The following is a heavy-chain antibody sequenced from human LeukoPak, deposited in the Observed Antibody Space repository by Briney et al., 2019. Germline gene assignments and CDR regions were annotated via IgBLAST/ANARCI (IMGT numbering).Heavy chain of an antibody. V-gene: IGHV3-23*01. CDR1: GFTFSSYA. Sequence: PGGSLRLSCAASGFTFSSYAMSWVRQAPGKGLEWVSAISGSGGSTYYADSVKGRFTTSRDNSKNTLYLQMNSLRAEDTAVYYCAKDSGLISSSAFFDYWGQGTLVTVSS. D-gene: IGHD6-6*01. J-gene: IGHJ4*02. CDR2: ISGSGGST. CDR3: AKDSGLISSSAFFDY.